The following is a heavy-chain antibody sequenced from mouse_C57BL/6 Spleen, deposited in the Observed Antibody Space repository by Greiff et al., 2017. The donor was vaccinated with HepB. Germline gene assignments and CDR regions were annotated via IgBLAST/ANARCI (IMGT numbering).Heavy chain of an antibody. Sequence: QVQLQQPGAELVKPGASVTLSCKASGYTFTSYWMQWVKQRPGQGLEWIGEIDPSDSYTNYNQKFKGKATLTVDTSSSTAYMQLSSLTSEDSAVYYCARSGSSPYYFDYWGQGTTLTVSS. CDR1: GYTFTSYW. J-gene: IGHJ2*01. CDR2: IDPSDSYT. CDR3: ARSGSSPYYFDY. D-gene: IGHD1-1*01. V-gene: IGHV1-50*01.